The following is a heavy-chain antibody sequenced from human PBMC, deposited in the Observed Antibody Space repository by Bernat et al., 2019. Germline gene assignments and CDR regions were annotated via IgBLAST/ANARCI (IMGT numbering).Heavy chain of an antibody. CDR2: ISGSGGST. V-gene: IGHV3-23*01. CDR3: AKDESYGDYDPLPEYFQH. CDR1: GFTFSSYG. D-gene: IGHD4-17*01. Sequence: EVQLLESGGGLVQSGGSLRPSCAASGFTFSSYGMSWVRQAPGKGLEWVSSISGSGGSTYYADSVKGRFTISRDNSKNTLSLQMNSLRAEDTAIYYCAKDESYGDYDPLPEYFQHWGQGTLVTVSS. J-gene: IGHJ1*01.